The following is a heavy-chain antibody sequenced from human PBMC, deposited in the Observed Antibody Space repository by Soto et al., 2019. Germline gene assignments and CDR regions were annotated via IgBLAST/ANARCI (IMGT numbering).Heavy chain of an antibody. V-gene: IGHV4-31*03. CDR1: GGSISSRDYY. J-gene: IGHJ4*02. CDR3: VTSPENYYGSGRYFFDY. CDR2: IYYSGNT. D-gene: IGHD3-10*01. Sequence: SETLSLTCTISGGSISSRDYYWSWIRQHPGKGLEWIGYIYYSGNTNYNPSLKSRVTISVDTSKNQFSLKLSSVTAADTAVYYCVTSPENYYGSGRYFFDYWGQGTLVTVSA.